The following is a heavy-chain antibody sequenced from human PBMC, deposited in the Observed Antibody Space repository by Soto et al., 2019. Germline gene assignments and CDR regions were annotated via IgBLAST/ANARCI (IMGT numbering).Heavy chain of an antibody. V-gene: IGHV1-18*01. Sequence: ASVKVSCKASGYSFTSYGFSWVRQAPGQGLEWMGWISAYNGNTNCAQKFQDRVTMTTDASTNTAYMELRSLRSDDTAVYYCARDYYDSGSLWYYWGHGTLVTVSS. CDR2: ISAYNGNT. CDR1: GYSFTSYG. CDR3: ARDYYDSGSLWYY. D-gene: IGHD3-10*01. J-gene: IGHJ4*01.